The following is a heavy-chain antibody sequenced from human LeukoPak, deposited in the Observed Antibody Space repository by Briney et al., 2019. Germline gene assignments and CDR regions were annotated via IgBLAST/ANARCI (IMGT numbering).Heavy chain of an antibody. D-gene: IGHD2-8*01. CDR1: DSSITSTYY. Sequence: SETLSLTCTVSDSSITSTYYWAWFRQPPGKGLEWIAPVFRLQTVRTFNNPSLESRVTVSLDPSQNQFSLNLTSVTAADTALYFCARVLHAPYLIDSWGQGTLVTVSS. J-gene: IGHJ4*02. V-gene: IGHV4-38-2*02. CDR3: ARVLHAPYLIDS. CDR2: VFRLQTVRT.